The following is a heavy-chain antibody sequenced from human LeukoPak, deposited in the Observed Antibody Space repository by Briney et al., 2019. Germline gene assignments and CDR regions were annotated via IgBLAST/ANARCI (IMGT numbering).Heavy chain of an antibody. Sequence: GGSLRLSCVASGFTFSSYAMHWVRQAPGKGLEWVAVISFDGSNKYYADSVKGRFTISRDNPKNTLYLQMNSLRVEDTAVYYCARDSAYGDYFIDYWGQGTLVTVSS. V-gene: IGHV3-30-3*01. CDR3: ARDSAYGDYFIDY. CDR1: GFTFSSYA. CDR2: ISFDGSNK. J-gene: IGHJ4*02. D-gene: IGHD4-17*01.